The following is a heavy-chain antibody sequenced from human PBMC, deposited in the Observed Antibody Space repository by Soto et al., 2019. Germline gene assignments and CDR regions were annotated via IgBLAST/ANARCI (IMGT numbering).Heavy chain of an antibody. J-gene: IGHJ4*02. CDR1: GGSISSSDW. V-gene: IGHV4-4*02. CDR2: IYHTGST. Sequence: QVQLQESGPGLVKPSGTLSLTCAVSGGSISSSDWWSWVRQPPGKGLEWIGEIYHTGSTNYNPSLKSRVTISIDKSKNQFSLKLSSVTAADTAVYYCARDGSGSPGSTDYWGQGTLVTVSS. CDR3: ARDGSGSPGSTDY. D-gene: IGHD1-26*01.